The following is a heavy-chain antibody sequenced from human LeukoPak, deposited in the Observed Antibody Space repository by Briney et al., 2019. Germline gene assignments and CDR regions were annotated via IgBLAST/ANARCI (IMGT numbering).Heavy chain of an antibody. V-gene: IGHV1-69*01. D-gene: IGHD2-2*01. Sequence: SVKVSCKASGGTFSSYAISWVRQAPGQGLEWMGGIIPIFGTANYAQKFQGRVTITADESTSTAYMELSGLRSEDTAVYYCARIFCSSTSCYGFFSGMDVWGQGTTVTVSS. CDR2: IIPIFGTA. CDR1: GGTFSSYA. J-gene: IGHJ6*02. CDR3: ARIFCSSTSCYGFFSGMDV.